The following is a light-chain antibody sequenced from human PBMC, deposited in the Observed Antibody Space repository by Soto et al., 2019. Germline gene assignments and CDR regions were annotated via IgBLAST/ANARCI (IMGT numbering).Light chain of an antibody. J-gene: IGLJ1*01. CDR1: SSDVGSYNL. Sequence: QSALTQAASVSGSPGQSITISCTGTSSDVGSYNLVSWYQQHPGKAPKLMIYEVSKRPSGLSNRFSGSKSGNTASQTISGLQAEDEADYYCCSYAGSRTPLIFGTGTKLTVL. CDR3: CSYAGSRTPLI. CDR2: EVS. V-gene: IGLV2-23*02.